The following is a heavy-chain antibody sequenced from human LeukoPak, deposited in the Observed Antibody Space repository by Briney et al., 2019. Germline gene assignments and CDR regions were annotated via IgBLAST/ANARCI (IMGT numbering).Heavy chain of an antibody. J-gene: IGHJ4*02. Sequence: GGSLRLSCAASRFTFNSYAMSWVRQAPGKGLEWVAVISYDGSNKYYADSVKGRFTISRDNSKNTLYLQMNSLRAEDTAVYYCARAMDYWGQGTLVTVSS. CDR3: ARAMDY. CDR1: RFTFNSYA. V-gene: IGHV3-30*04. CDR2: ISYDGSNK.